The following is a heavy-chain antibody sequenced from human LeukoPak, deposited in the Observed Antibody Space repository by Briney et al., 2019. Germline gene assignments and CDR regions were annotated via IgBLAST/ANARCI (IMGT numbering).Heavy chain of an antibody. CDR2: INHSGST. D-gene: IGHD2-2*01. J-gene: IGHJ5*02. V-gene: IGHV4-34*01. CDR1: GGSFSGYY. CDR3: ASLTVVVPAAIGYGGNWFDP. Sequence: SETLSLTCAVYGGSFSGYYWSLIRQPPGKGLEWIGEINHSGSTNYNPSLKSRVTISVDTSKNQFSLKLSSVTAADTAVYYCASLTVVVPAAIGYGGNWFDPWGQGTLVTVSS.